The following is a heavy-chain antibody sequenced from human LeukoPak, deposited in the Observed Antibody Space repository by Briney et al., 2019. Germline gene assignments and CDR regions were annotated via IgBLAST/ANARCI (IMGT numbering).Heavy chain of an antibody. CDR2: ISSSSSYI. V-gene: IGHV3-21*01. CDR3: ATLGYCSSTSCYSPDGMDV. Sequence: GGSLRLSCAASGFTFSSYSMNWVRQAPGKGLEWVSSISSSSSYIYYADSVRGRFTISRDNAKNSLYLQMNSLRAEDTAVYYCATLGYCSSTSCYSPDGMDVWGQGTTVTVSS. J-gene: IGHJ6*02. CDR1: GFTFSSYS. D-gene: IGHD2-2*02.